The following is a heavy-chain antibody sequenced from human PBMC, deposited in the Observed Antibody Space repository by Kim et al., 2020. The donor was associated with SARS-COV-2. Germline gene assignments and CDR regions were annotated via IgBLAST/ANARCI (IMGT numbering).Heavy chain of an antibody. D-gene: IGHD6-13*01. V-gene: IGHV3-13*04. J-gene: IGHJ6*02. Sequence: GGSLRLSCAASGFTFSSYDMHWVRQATGKGLEWVSAIGTAGDTYYPGSVKGRFTISRENAKNSLYLQMNSLRAGDTAVYYCARTAAGLYYYYSMDVWGQGTTVTVSS. CDR3: ARTAAGLYYYYSMDV. CDR1: GFTFSSYD. CDR2: IGTAGDT.